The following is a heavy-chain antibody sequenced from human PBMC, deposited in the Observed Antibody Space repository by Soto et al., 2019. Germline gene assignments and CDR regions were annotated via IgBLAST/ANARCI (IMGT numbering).Heavy chain of an antibody. CDR3: AREGRGKKAGYNGLVSLGY. J-gene: IGHJ4*02. CDR1: GSRFSNYV. CDR2: IFHILNST. D-gene: IGHD2-2*02. V-gene: IGHV1-69*06. Sequence: QVQLVQSGAEVKTPGSSLKVSCKVSGSRFSNYVISWVRQAPGHGLEWLGRIFHILNSTKYAQSFQGRVTITADKSTSTATLELSSLRSDDTAVYYCAREGRGKKAGYNGLVSLGYWGQGTLVTVSS.